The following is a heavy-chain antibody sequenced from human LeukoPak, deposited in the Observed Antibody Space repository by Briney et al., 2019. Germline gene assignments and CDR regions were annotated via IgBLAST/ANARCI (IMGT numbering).Heavy chain of an antibody. CDR2: FGISGTI. Sequence: GGSLRLSCAASGFTVNTYDMHWVRQAPGAGPEWIAYFGISGTIYYADSVRGRFTISRDNAKNSLFLQMNSLRVDDTAIYYCAGYGVYPYWGQGTPVTVSS. J-gene: IGHJ4*02. CDR3: AGYGVYPY. D-gene: IGHD4-17*01. V-gene: IGHV3-48*01. CDR1: GFTVNTYD.